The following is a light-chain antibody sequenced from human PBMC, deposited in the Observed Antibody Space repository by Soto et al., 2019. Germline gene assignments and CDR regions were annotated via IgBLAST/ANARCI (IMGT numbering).Light chain of an antibody. J-gene: IGKJ2*01. CDR2: DAS. CDR3: QHYDNRPYT. CDR1: QDITKY. Sequence: DIQMTQSPSSLSASVGDSVTITCQASQDITKYLSWFQQKPGKVPKVLIYDASELETGVPSRFRGSGSGTDFTFTISSLQPEDIATNYCQHYDNRPYTFGQGNKLEMK. V-gene: IGKV1-33*01.